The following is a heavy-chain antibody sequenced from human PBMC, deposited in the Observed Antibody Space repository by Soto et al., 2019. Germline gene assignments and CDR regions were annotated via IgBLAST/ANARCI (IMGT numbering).Heavy chain of an antibody. Sequence: PSETLSLTCTVSGGSISSSSYYWGWIRQPPGRGLEWIGSIYYSGSTYYNPSLKSRVTISVDTSKNQFSLKLSSVTAADTAVYYCAGEQVGATSWGQGTLVTVSS. CDR3: AGEQVGATS. CDR2: IYYSGST. J-gene: IGHJ4*02. D-gene: IGHD1-26*01. V-gene: IGHV4-39*02. CDR1: GGSISSSSYY.